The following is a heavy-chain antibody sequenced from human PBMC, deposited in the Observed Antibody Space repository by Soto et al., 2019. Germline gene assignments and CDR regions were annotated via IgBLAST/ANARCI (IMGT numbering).Heavy chain of an antibody. J-gene: IGHJ6*02. V-gene: IGHV3-64*01. CDR3: ARRQQGELYGMDA. CDR1: GFTFSISA. Sequence: EVQLVESGGGLVQPGGSLRLSCAASGFTFSISAMHWVRQAPGKGLEYVSAISSNGVSTYYANSVKGRVTISRDNSKNTLYLQMGSLRAEDMAVYYCARRQQGELYGMDAWGQGTTVTVSS. D-gene: IGHD1-26*01. CDR2: ISSNGVST.